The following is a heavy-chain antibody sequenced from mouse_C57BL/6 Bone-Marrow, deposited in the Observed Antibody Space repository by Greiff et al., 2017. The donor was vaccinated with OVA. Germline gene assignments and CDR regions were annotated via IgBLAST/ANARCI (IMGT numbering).Heavy chain of an antibody. CDR2: IYPRSGNT. J-gene: IGHJ2*01. CDR3: ARRQAFYYGSSYFDY. Sequence: QVQLQQSGAELARPGASVKLSCKASGYTFTSYGISWVKQRTGQGLEWIGEIYPRSGNTYYNEKFKGKATLTADKSSSTAYMELRSLTSEDSAVYFCARRQAFYYGSSYFDYWGQGTTLTVSS. D-gene: IGHD1-1*01. CDR1: GYTFTSYG. V-gene: IGHV1-81*01.